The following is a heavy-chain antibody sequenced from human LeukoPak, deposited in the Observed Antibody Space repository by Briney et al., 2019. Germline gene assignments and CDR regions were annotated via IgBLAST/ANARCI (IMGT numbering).Heavy chain of an antibody. CDR1: GYTFTGYY. V-gene: IGHV1-2*04. CDR2: INPNSGGT. J-gene: IGHJ6*02. D-gene: IGHD6-13*01. Sequence: ASVKVSCKASGYTFTGYYMHWVRQAPGQGLEWMGWINPNSGGTNYAQKFQGWVTMTRDTSISTAYMELSRLRSDDTAVYYCARERAAALSDYYYYGMDVWGQGTLVTVSS. CDR3: ARERAAALSDYYYYGMDV.